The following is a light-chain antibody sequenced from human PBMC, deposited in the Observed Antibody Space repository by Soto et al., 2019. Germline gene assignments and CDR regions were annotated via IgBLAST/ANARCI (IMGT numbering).Light chain of an antibody. CDR1: QTISSW. V-gene: IGKV1-5*03. Sequence: IQMAHSPSTLSGSVGDRVTITCRASQTISSWLAWYQQKPGKAPKLLIYKASSLESGVPSRFSGSGSGTDFTLTISSLQPDDFATYYCQQYDSYSPLPFGGGTKAAIK. J-gene: IGKJ4*01. CDR2: KAS. CDR3: QQYDSYSPLP.